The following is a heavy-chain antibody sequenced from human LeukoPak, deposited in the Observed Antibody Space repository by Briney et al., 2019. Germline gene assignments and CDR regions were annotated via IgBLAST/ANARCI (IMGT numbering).Heavy chain of an antibody. CDR2: ISGSGGST. CDR1: GFSFSIYA. V-gene: IGHV3-23*01. Sequence: GGSLRLSCAASGFSFSIYAMSWVRQAPGKGLEWVSTISGSGGSTYYADSVKGRFTISRDNSKNTLYLQMNSLRAEDTAVYYCAKDNVLLWFGEFSFWGQGTLVTVSS. CDR3: AKDNVLLWFGEFSF. J-gene: IGHJ4*02. D-gene: IGHD3-10*01.